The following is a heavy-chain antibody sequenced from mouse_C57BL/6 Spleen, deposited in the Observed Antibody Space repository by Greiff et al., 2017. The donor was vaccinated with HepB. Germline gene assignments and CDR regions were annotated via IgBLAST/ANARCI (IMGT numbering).Heavy chain of an antibody. D-gene: IGHD2-3*01. CDR2: ISYSGST. CDR1: GYSITSDY. Sequence: DVKLQESGPGLAKPSQTLSLTCSVTGYSITSDYWHWIRKFPGNKLEYMGYISYSGSTYYNPSLKSRISITRDTSKNQYYLQLNSVTTEDTATYYCARFDGYSRRFDYWGQGTTLTVSS. CDR3: ARFDGYSRRFDY. V-gene: IGHV3-8*01. J-gene: IGHJ2*01.